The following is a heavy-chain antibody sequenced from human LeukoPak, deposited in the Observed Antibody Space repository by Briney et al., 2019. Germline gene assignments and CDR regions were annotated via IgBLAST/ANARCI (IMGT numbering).Heavy chain of an antibody. V-gene: IGHV4-59*01. CDR2: IYYSGST. D-gene: IGHD1-26*01. CDR1: GGSISSYY. Sequence: SETLSLTCTVSGGSISSYYWSWIRQPPGKGLEWIGYIYYSGSTNYNPSLKSRVTISVDTSKNQFSLKLSSVTAADTAVYYCASLQGRGSYFRDYWGQGTLVTVSS. J-gene: IGHJ4*02. CDR3: ASLQGRGSYFRDY.